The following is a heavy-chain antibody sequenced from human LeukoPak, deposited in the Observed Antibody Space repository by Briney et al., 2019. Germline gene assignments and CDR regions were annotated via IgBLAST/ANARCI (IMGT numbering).Heavy chain of an antibody. CDR1: GFTFSSYA. D-gene: IGHD3-10*01. CDR2: INHSGST. CDR3: ARGVRYYGSGSYYKHPDYFDY. Sequence: GSLRLSCAASGFTFSSYAMSWVRQAPGKGLEWIGEINHSGSTNYNPSLKSRVTISVDTSKNQFSLKLSSVTAADTAVYYCARGVRYYGSGSYYKHPDYFDYWGQGTLVTVSS. V-gene: IGHV4-34*01. J-gene: IGHJ4*02.